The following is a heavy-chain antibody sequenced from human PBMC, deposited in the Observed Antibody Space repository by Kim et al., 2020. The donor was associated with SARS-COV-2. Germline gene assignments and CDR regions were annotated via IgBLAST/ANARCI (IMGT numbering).Heavy chain of an antibody. Sequence: ADSVKGRFTISRDNSKNTLYLQRNSLRGEDTAVYYCAKTYYYGSGSCCGCWGQGTLVTVSS. J-gene: IGHJ4*02. V-gene: IGHV3-23*01. D-gene: IGHD3-10*01. CDR3: AKTYYYGSGSCCGC.